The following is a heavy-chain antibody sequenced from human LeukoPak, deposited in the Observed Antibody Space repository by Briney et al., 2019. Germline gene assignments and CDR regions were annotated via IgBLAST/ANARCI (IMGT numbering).Heavy chain of an antibody. CDR1: GDSISGSSDY. CDR2: IYYSGST. J-gene: IGHJ4*02. V-gene: IGHV4-39*07. Sequence: PSETLSLTCTVSGDSISGSSDYWGWIRQPPGKGLEWIGSIYYSGSTYYNPSLKSRVTISVDTSKNQFSLKLSSVTAADTAVYYCARGGQGRIALADGGFDYWGQGTLVTVSS. CDR3: ARGGQGRIALADGGFDY. D-gene: IGHD6-19*01.